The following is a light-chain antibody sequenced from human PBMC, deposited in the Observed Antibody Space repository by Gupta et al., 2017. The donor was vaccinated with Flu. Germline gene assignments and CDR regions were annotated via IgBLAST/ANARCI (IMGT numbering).Light chain of an antibody. CDR1: QSTTTY. V-gene: IGKV1-39*01. Sequence: IQMTQSPSSLSASVGDRVSITFRTSQSTTTYLNWYQQKPGKAPKFLIYAASLVQLGLPSRISGNGSWMDFTLIISGIQREDFAPNYFQQGYRAPQTFGEGTKLEIK. CDR3: QQGYRAPQT. CDR2: AAS. J-gene: IGKJ2*01.